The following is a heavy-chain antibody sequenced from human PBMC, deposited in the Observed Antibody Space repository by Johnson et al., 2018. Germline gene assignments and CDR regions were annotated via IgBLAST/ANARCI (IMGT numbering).Heavy chain of an antibody. CDR3: AGAKGRVNDI. Sequence: VQLVESGGGVVQPGRSLRLSCAASGFTFSSYGMHWVRQAPGKGLEWVAVISYDGSNKYYADSVKGRFTISRDNAKNSLYLQMNSLRDEDTAVYYCAGAKGRVNDIWGQGTMVTVSS. CDR2: ISYDGSNK. J-gene: IGHJ3*02. V-gene: IGHV3-30*03. CDR1: GFTFSSYG.